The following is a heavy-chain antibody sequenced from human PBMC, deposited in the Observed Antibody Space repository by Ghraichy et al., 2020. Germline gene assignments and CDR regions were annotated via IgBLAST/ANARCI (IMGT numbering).Heavy chain of an antibody. CDR1: GFTFSSYA. CDR2: ISGSGGST. CDR3: AKDLYSGPYGGNSF. J-gene: IGHJ4*02. V-gene: IGHV3-23*01. D-gene: IGHD4-23*01. Sequence: GSLRLSCAASGFTFSSYAMSWVRQAPGKGLEWVSAISGSGGSTYYADSVKGRFTISRDNSKNTLYLQMNSLRAEDTAVYYCAKDLYSGPYGGNSFWGQGTLVTVSS.